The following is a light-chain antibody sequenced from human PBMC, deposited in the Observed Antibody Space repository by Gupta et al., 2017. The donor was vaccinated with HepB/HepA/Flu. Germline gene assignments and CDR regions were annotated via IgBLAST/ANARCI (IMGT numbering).Light chain of an antibody. Sequence: DIVMSQSPDSLAVSLGERAPINCKSSTSVLNTYNNKNYLTWYQQEPGHPPKVLIYLASTRESGVPDRFSGSGSGTDFTLTISNLQAEDVAVYYCQQYYSLPRTFGQGTKVEIK. CDR2: LAS. V-gene: IGKV4-1*01. J-gene: IGKJ1*01. CDR1: TSVLNTYNNKNY. CDR3: QQYYSLPRT.